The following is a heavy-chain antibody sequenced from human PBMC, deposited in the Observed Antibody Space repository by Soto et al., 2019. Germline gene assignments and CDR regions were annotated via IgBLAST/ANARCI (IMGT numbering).Heavy chain of an antibody. CDR3: ARLVVNGTYEAFDS. J-gene: IGHJ3*02. CDR1: GSNFNRYW. Sequence: EVYLAQAGAEVKKPGESLKISCKGCGSNFNRYWIGWVRQMPGKGLEWMGVIYPGDSDTRYSPSLQGQVTISADKSSSAAYLQRSSLQASDTARYYCARLVVNGTYEAFDSWGKETMVTVSS. D-gene: IGHD2-15*01. V-gene: IGHV5-51*03. CDR2: IYPGDSDT.